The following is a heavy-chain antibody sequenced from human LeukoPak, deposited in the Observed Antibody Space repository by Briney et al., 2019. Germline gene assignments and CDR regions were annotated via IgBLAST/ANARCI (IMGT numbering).Heavy chain of an antibody. V-gene: IGHV3-74*01. D-gene: IGHD6-13*01. CDR2: ISSDGSNT. CDR1: GFTFSDYW. J-gene: IGHJ4*02. CDR3: ARGQDSSSWYAGVIGY. Sequence: GGSLRLSCAASGFTFSDYWMHWVRQAPDEGLVWVSRISSDGSNTDYADSVKGRFTISRDNAKNSLYLQMNSLRAEDTAVYYCARGQDSSSWYAGVIGYWGQGTLVTVSS.